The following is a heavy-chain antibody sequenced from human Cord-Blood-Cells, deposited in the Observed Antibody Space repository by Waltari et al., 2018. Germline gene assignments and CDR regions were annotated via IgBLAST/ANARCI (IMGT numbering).Heavy chain of an antibody. CDR3: ARGDRGIGY. CDR1: GGTSSSYA. Sequence: QVQLVQSGAEVKKPGSSVKVSCKASGGTSSSYAISWVRQAPGQGLEWMGRIIPILGIANYAQKFQGRVTITADKSTSTAYMELSSLRSEDTAVYYCARGDRGIGYWGQGTLVTVSS. CDR2: IIPILGIA. J-gene: IGHJ4*02. V-gene: IGHV1-69*09. D-gene: IGHD3-10*01.